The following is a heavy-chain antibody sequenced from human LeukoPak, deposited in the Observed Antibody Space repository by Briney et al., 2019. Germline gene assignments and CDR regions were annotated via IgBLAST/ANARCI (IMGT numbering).Heavy chain of an antibody. Sequence: HSETLSLTCTVSGTFVNSDYWSWIRQPPGKGLECIGYIHYGGSTNYNPSLKSRVTMSVDMSRSHFSLKVSSVTAADTAVYYCARSVSAAGPYYFDYWGQGTLVTVSS. J-gene: IGHJ4*02. V-gene: IGHV4-59*02. D-gene: IGHD6-13*01. CDR1: GTFVNSDY. CDR3: ARSVSAAGPYYFDY. CDR2: IHYGGST.